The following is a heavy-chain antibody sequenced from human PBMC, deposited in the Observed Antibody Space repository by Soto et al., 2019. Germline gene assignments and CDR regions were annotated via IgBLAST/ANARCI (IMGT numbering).Heavy chain of an antibody. CDR2: IYYSGST. Sequence: SETLSLTCTVSGGSISSSSYYWGWIRQPPGKGLEWIGSIYYSGSTYYNPSLQSRVTISVDTSKNQFSLKLSSVTAADTAVYYCARHELADIVATIVNWFDPWGQGTLVTVS. CDR3: ARHELADIVATIVNWFDP. D-gene: IGHD5-12*01. V-gene: IGHV4-39*01. J-gene: IGHJ5*02. CDR1: GGSISSSSYY.